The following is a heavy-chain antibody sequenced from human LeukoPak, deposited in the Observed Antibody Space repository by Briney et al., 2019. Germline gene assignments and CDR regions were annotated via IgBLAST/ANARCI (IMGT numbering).Heavy chain of an antibody. J-gene: IGHJ4*02. CDR3: TNIDY. CDR1: GGTFGNYG. V-gene: IGHV1-69*04. Sequence: ASVEVSCKASGGTFGNYGFNWVRQAPGQGLEWMGRIIPSFGIANYAQKFQGNVTISADPTTTTVYMDLHSLRSEDTAIYYCTNIDYWGQGTLVTVSS. CDR2: IIPSFGIA.